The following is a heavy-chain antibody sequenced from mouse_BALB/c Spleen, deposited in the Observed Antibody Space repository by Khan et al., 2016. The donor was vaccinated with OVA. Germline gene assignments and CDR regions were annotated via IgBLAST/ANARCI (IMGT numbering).Heavy chain of an antibody. V-gene: IGHV2-2*02. D-gene: IGHD2-14*01. J-gene: IGHJ4*01. CDR2: IWSGGST. CDR3: ARIFIGTTDYAMDY. CDR1: GFSLTSYG. Sequence: QVQLKQSGPGLVQPSQSLSITCTVSGFSLTSYGVHWVRQSPGKGLEWLGVIWSGGSTDYNAAFISRLSISKDNSKSQVFFKMNSLQANDTAIYXCARIFIGTTDYAMDYWGQGTSVTVSS.